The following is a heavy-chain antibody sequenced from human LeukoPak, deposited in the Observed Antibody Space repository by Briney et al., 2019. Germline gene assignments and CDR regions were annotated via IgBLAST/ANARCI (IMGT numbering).Heavy chain of an antibody. D-gene: IGHD3-22*01. CDR3: ARFPSKVYDSSGYPYYFDY. CDR1: GFTFSSYS. Sequence: QPGGSLRLSCAASGFTFSSYSMNWVRQAPGKGLEWVSYISSSSSTIYYADSVKGRFTISRDNAKNSLYLQMNSLRAEDTAVYYCARFPSKVYDSSGYPYYFDYWGQGTLVTVSS. CDR2: ISSSSSTI. V-gene: IGHV3-48*04. J-gene: IGHJ4*02.